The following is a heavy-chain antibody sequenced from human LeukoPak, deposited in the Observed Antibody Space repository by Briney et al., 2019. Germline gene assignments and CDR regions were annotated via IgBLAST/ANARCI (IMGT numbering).Heavy chain of an antibody. V-gene: IGHV1-18*01. Sequence: ASVKVSCKASGYTFTNYGISWVRQAPGQGLEWMGWISTYSGNTNYAQKLQGRVTMTTDTSTSTACMELRSLRSDDTAVYYCARDLYSSSWLEDYWGQGTLVTVSS. CDR1: GYTFTNYG. CDR2: ISTYSGNT. J-gene: IGHJ4*02. CDR3: ARDLYSSSWLEDY. D-gene: IGHD6-13*01.